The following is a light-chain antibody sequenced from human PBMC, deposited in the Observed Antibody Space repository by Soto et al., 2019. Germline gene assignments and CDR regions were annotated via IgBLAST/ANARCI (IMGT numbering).Light chain of an antibody. CDR2: DVS. V-gene: IGLV2-11*01. Sequence: QSVLTQPRSVSGSPGQSVTVSCTGTSSDVGGYNYVSWYQQHPDKAPKLMIYDVSERHSGVPDRYSGSKSGNTASLTISGLQAEDEVEYYCCSYAGSYSLVFGGGTKLTVL. J-gene: IGLJ3*02. CDR3: CSYAGSYSLV. CDR1: SSDVGGYNY.